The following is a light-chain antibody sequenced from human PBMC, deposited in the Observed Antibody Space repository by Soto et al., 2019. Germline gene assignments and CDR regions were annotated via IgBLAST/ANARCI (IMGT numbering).Light chain of an antibody. CDR1: QSVSST. V-gene: IGKV3-15*01. CDR3: QQYNNWPQT. CDR2: GAS. Sequence: EIVMTQSPATRSVSPGERGTLSCMASQSVSSTLPWYQQKPGQAPRLLLYGASSRATGIPARFSGSGSGTEFTLTISSLQSEDFAVYYCQQYNNWPQTFGQGTKVDIK. J-gene: IGKJ1*01.